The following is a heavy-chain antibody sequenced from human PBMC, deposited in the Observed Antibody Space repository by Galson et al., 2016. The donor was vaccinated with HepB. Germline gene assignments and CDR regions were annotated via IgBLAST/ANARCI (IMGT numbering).Heavy chain of an antibody. D-gene: IGHD3-22*01. V-gene: IGHV1-2*02. CDR1: GYTFTDYY. CDR2: INPNSGGT. Sequence: SVKVSCKASGYTFTDYYMHRVRQAPGQGLEWMGWINPNSGGTNYAQKFQGRVTMTRDTSISTAYMELSRLRFDDTAVFYCARGWTGTYYYDTSGPNWFDPWGQGTLVTVSS. CDR3: ARGWTGTYYYDTSGPNWFDP. J-gene: IGHJ5*02.